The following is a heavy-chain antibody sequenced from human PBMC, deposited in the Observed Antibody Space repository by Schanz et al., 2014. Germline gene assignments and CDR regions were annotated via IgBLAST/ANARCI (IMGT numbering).Heavy chain of an antibody. CDR2: IYTSGST. Sequence: QVQLQESGPGLVKPSQTLSLTCIVSGGSISSGTYYWSWLRQPAGKGLEWIGRIYTSGSTNYNPSLKSRATISLDTSKSQSSLKLSSVTAADTAVYYCAREPLSGYNWFDPWGQGSLVTVSS. CDR1: GGSISSGTYY. D-gene: IGHD6-25*01. CDR3: AREPLSGYNWFDP. V-gene: IGHV4-61*02. J-gene: IGHJ5*02.